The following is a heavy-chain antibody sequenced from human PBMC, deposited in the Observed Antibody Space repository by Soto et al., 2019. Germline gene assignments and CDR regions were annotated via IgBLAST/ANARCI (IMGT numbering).Heavy chain of an antibody. D-gene: IGHD6-13*01. V-gene: IGHV3-9*01. J-gene: IGHJ4*02. CDR1: GFTFDDYA. CDR3: AKLGSSWSSKQFDY. CDR2: ISWNSGSI. Sequence: EVQLVESGGGLVQPGRSLRLSCAASGFTFDDYAMHWVRQAPGKGLEWVSGISWNSGSIGYAESVKGRFTISRDNAKNSLYLQMNSLRAEDTALYYCAKLGSSWSSKQFDYWGQGTLVTVSS.